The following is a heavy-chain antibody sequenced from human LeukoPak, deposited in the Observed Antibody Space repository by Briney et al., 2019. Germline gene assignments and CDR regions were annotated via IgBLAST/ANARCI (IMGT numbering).Heavy chain of an antibody. V-gene: IGHV4-39*01. CDR1: GGSLTSGSYY. CDR3: AGHHPRNTVDF. J-gene: IGHJ4*02. D-gene: IGHD2/OR15-2a*01. Sequence: SETLSLTCTVSGGSLTSGSYYWAWIRQPPGKGLEWIGSIYSGGGTFYHPSLRTRVTISVDTSQKQFSLTLPSVTAADTAVYYCAGHHPRNTVDFWGQGTLVTVSS. CDR2: IYSGGGT.